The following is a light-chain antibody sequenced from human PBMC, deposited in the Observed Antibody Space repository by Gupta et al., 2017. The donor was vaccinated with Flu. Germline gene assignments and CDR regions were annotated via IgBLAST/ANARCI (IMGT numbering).Light chain of an antibody. J-gene: IGKJ5*01. V-gene: IGKV1-16*02. CDR3: QQYNSYPIT. Sequence: PSSLAASVGDSVTISCRASQGSSKYLAWFQQKPGKAPKSLIYAASNLQSGVPSKFSGSGSGTDFTLTISSLQLEDFATYYCQQYNSYPITFGQGTRLEIK. CDR2: AAS. CDR1: QGSSKY.